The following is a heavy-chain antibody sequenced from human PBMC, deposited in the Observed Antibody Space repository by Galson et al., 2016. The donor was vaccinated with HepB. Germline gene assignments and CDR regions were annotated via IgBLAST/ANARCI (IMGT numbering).Heavy chain of an antibody. CDR1: GFTFSRSD. J-gene: IGHJ2*01. V-gene: IGHV3-13*04. D-gene: IGHD6-19*01. CDR3: VREGYSSAWDDWFFDV. CDR2: IGKTEDT. Sequence: SLRLSCAASGFTFSRSDMHWVRQPTGKGLEWVSAIGKTEDTYYADSVQGRFTISRENARNSLYLQMDSPRAGDTAVYYCVREGYSSAWDDWFFDVWGRGTLVTVSS.